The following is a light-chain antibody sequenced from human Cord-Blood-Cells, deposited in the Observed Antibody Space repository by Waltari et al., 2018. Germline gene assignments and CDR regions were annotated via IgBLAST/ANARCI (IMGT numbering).Light chain of an antibody. CDR3: CSYAGSSTHVV. V-gene: IGLV2-23*02. CDR1: SSDVGRYNL. CDR2: EVS. J-gene: IGLJ2*01. Sequence: QSALTPPASVPGSPGQSITISCTGTSSDVGRYNLVSCYQPPPGKAPKLMIYEVSKRPSGVSNRFSGSKSGNTTSLTISGRQAEDEADYYCCSYAGSSTHVVFGGGTKLTVL.